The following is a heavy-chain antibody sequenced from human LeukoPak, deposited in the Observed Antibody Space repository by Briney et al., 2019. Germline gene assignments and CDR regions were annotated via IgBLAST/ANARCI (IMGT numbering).Heavy chain of an antibody. D-gene: IGHD3-10*01. CDR1: GGSFSGYY. V-gene: IGHV4-34*01. Sequence: NPSETLSLXCAVYGGSFSGYYWSWSRQPPGKGLECIGEVNHMGSPNYNPSLKGRVTIPLDTSKNQFSLELDSVTAADTAVYYCARASSGRGLAGSSGVYPYYYYMDVWGKGTTVTVAS. CDR2: VNHMGSP. CDR3: ARASSGRGLAGSSGVYPYYYYMDV. J-gene: IGHJ6*03.